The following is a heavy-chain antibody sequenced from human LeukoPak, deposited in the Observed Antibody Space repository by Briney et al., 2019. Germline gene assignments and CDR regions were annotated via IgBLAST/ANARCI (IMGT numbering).Heavy chain of an antibody. Sequence: GESLKISCKGSGYSFTSYWIGWVRQMPGKGLEWMGIIYPGDSATRYSPSFQGQVTISADKSISTAYLQWSSLKASDTAMYYCARRGRWFGTPSRGYYYMDVWGKGTTVTVSS. CDR3: ARRGRWFGTPSRGYYYMDV. V-gene: IGHV5-51*01. CDR2: IYPGDSAT. J-gene: IGHJ6*03. CDR1: GYSFTSYW. D-gene: IGHD3-10*01.